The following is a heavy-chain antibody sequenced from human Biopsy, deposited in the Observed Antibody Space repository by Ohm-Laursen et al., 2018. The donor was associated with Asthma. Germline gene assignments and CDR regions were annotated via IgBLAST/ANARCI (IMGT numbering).Heavy chain of an antibody. CDR3: ARDSSGSHFDY. CDR1: GFVFSQCG. J-gene: IGHJ4*02. Sequence: SLRLSCAASGFVFSQCGMHWVRQAPGKGLEWVALISSDGHNKYYKDSVRGRFTIARDNSKNTLYLQMNSLRVDDTGVYYCARDSSGSHFDYWGQGTLVTVSS. D-gene: IGHD6-19*01. CDR2: ISSDGHNK. V-gene: IGHV3-30*03.